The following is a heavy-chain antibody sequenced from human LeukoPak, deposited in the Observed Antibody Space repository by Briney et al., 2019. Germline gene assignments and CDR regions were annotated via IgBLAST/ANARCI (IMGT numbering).Heavy chain of an antibody. J-gene: IGHJ4*02. D-gene: IGHD3-22*01. V-gene: IGHV3-7*03. Sequence: PGGSLRLSCSASGFTFGDYAVSWVRQAPGKGLELVANIKQDRSEKYYVDSVKGRFTISRDNSKNTLYLQMNSLRAEDTAVYYCAKVAPLGGYYDSSGFGCFDYWGQGTLVTVSS. CDR1: GFTFGDYA. CDR2: IKQDRSEK. CDR3: AKVAPLGGYYDSSGFGCFDY.